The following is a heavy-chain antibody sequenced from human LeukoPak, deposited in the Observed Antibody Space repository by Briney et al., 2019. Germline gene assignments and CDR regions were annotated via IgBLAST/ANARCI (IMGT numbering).Heavy chain of an antibody. CDR3: ARGRYCSADICPGGDAFDI. D-gene: IGHD2-15*01. J-gene: IGHJ3*02. CDR2: IYTRGST. CDR1: GGSINNYY. V-gene: IGHV4-4*07. Sequence: PSETLSLTCTVSGGSINNYYWSWIRQPAGKGLEWIGRIYTRGSTNYNPSLKRRVTMSVDTSKNQFSLKLSSVTAADTAVYYCARGRYCSADICPGGDAFDIWGQGTMVSVSS.